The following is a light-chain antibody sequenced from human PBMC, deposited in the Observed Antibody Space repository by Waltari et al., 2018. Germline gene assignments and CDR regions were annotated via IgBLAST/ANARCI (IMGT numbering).Light chain of an antibody. CDR2: EVN. J-gene: IGLJ2*01. CDR1: SDDVGGYDY. V-gene: IGLV2-8*01. CDR3: SSFAGSNNRVI. Sequence: QSALTQPPSASGSPGQSVTISCTGTSDDVGGYDYVSWYHQYPSKAPKLMIYEVNKRPSGVPDRFSGSRSGNAASLTVSGLQAEDEANYYCSSFAGSNNRVIFGGGTKLTVL.